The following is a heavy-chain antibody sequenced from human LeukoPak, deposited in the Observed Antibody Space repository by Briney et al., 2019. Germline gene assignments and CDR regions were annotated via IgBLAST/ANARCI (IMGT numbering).Heavy chain of an antibody. V-gene: IGHV3-66*01. CDR3: AKAVAATGHYYFGMDV. J-gene: IGHJ6*02. CDR1: GFTVSSNY. Sequence: GGSLRLSCAASGFTVSSNYMSWVRQAPGQGLEWVSVIYSGGSTYYADSVKGRFTISRDNSKNTLYLQMNSLGAEDTAVYYCAKAVAATGHYYFGMDVWGQGTTVTVSS. CDR2: IYSGGST. D-gene: IGHD6-19*01.